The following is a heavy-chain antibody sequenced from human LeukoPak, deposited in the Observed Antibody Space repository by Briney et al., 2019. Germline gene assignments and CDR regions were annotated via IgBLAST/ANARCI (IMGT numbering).Heavy chain of an antibody. CDR1: GGSFSGYY. CDR2: INHSGST. Sequence: PSETLSLTCAVYGGSFSGYYWSGIRQPPGKGLEWIGEINHSGSTNYNPSLKSRVTISVDTSKNQFSLKLSSVTAADTAVYYCARGEDYAHDYWGQGTLVTVSS. J-gene: IGHJ4*02. CDR3: ARGEDYAHDY. D-gene: IGHD4-17*01. V-gene: IGHV4-34*01.